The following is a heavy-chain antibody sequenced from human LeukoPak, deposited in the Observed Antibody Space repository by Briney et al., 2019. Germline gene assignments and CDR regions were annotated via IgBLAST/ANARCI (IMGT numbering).Heavy chain of an antibody. V-gene: IGHV4-34*01. J-gene: IGHJ4*02. CDR3: ARGGNCSSTSCYYTSFDY. CDR1: GGSFSGYY. D-gene: IGHD2-2*01. Sequence: SETLSLTCAVYGGSFSGYYWSWIRQPPGKGLEWIGEINHSGSTNYNPSLKSRVTISVDTSKNQFSLKLSSVTAADTAVYYCARGGNCSSTSCYYTSFDYWGQGTLVTVSS. CDR2: INHSGST.